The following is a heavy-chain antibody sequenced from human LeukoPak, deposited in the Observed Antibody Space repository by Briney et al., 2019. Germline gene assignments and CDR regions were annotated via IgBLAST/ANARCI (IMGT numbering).Heavy chain of an antibody. Sequence: SVKVSCKASGGTFISYAISWVRQAPGQGLECMGGIIPIFGTANYAQKFQGRVTITADKSTSTAYMELSSLRSEDTAVYYCARGPTDAYGDFRFDYWGQGTLVTVSS. V-gene: IGHV1-69*06. J-gene: IGHJ4*02. D-gene: IGHD4-17*01. CDR3: ARGPTDAYGDFRFDY. CDR1: GGTFISYA. CDR2: IIPIFGTA.